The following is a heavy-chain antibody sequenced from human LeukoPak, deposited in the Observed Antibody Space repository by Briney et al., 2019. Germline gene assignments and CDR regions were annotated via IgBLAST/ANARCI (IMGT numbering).Heavy chain of an antibody. CDR3: ARRVASANDAFDI. J-gene: IGHJ3*02. CDR1: GFTFSSYS. CDR2: ISSGSTYI. Sequence: PGGSLRLSCAASGFTFSSYSMNWVHQAPGKGLEWVSSISSGSTYIYYGDSLKGRFTISRDNAKNSLYLQMNSLRAEDTAVYYCARRVASANDAFDIWGQGTMVTVSS. D-gene: IGHD6-13*01. V-gene: IGHV3-21*01.